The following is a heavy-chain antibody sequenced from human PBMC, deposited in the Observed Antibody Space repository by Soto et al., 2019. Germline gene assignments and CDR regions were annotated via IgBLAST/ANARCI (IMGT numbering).Heavy chain of an antibody. CDR1: GFTFSSYS. Sequence: GGSLRLSCAASGFTFSSYSMNWVRQAPGKGLEWVSYISSSSSTIYYADSVKGRFTISRDNAKNSLYLQMNSLRAEDTAVYYCARDPGYSYGSRPGYYYYGMDVWGQGTTVTVSS. D-gene: IGHD5-18*01. V-gene: IGHV3-48*01. CDR3: ARDPGYSYGSRPGYYYYGMDV. CDR2: ISSSSSTI. J-gene: IGHJ6*02.